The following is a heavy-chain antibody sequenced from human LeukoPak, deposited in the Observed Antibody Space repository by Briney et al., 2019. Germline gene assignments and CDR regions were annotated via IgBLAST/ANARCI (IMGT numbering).Heavy chain of an antibody. D-gene: IGHD6-13*01. CDR2: ISSSSSYI. CDR3: AGAAGTMAEYFQH. V-gene: IGHV3-21*01. J-gene: IGHJ1*01. Sequence: GGSLRLSCAASGFTFSSYAMSWVRQAPGKGLEWVSSISSSSSYIYYADSVRGRFTISRDNAKNSLYLQMNSLRAEDTAVYYCAGAAGTMAEYFQHSGQGTLVTASS. CDR1: GFTFSSYA.